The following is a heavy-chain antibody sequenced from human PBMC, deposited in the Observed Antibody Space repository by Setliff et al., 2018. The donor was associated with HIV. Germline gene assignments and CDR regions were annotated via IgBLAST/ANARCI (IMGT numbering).Heavy chain of an antibody. D-gene: IGHD3-9*01. J-gene: IGHJ6*03. CDR2: IQQHGSEI. Sequence: PGGSLRLSCAATGFNFNNYAMVWVRQSPRKGLEWVANIQQHGSEIHYVASVEGRFTISRDNAKNSLYLQMNSLRAEDTAVYYCARDLYFYYYMDVWGKGTTVTVSS. CDR3: ARDLYFYYYMDV. CDR1: GFNFNNYA. V-gene: IGHV3-7*01.